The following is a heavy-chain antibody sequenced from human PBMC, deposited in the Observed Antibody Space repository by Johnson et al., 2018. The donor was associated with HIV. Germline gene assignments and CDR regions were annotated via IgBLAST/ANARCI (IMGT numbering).Heavy chain of an antibody. J-gene: IGHJ3*02. D-gene: IGHD2-15*01. CDR2: ISYDGSNK. CDR3: ARGVVPDPFDI. CDR1: GFTFSSYA. V-gene: IGHV3-30*04. Sequence: QVQLVESGGGLVKPGGSLRLSCAASGFTFSSYAMHWVRQAPGKGLEWVAVISYDGSNKYYADSVKGRFTISRDNSKNTLYLQMKSLRVEDTDFYCFARGVVPDPFDIWGQGTMVTVSS.